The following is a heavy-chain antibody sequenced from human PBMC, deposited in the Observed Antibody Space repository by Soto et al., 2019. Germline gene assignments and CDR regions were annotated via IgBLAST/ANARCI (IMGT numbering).Heavy chain of an antibody. Sequence: PGGSPRLSCAASGFTFSGSAMHWVRQASGKGLEWVGRIRSKANSYATAYAASVKGRFTISRDDSKNTAYLQMNSLKTEDTAVNYCTMGLLWFGAYWGQGTLVTVSS. J-gene: IGHJ4*02. V-gene: IGHV3-73*01. CDR2: IRSKANSYAT. D-gene: IGHD3-10*01. CDR1: GFTFSGSA. CDR3: TMGLLWFGAY.